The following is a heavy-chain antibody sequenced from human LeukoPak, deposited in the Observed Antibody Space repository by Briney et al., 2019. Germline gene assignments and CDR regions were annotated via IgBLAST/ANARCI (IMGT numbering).Heavy chain of an antibody. J-gene: IGHJ4*02. V-gene: IGHV4-34*01. Sequence: PSETLSLTCAVYGGSFSGYYWSWIRQPPGKGLEWIGEINHSGSTNYNPSLKSRVTISVDTSKNQFSLKLSSVTAADTAVYYCARALYSSSLRDWGQGTLVTVSS. CDR2: INHSGST. CDR3: ARALYSSSLRD. D-gene: IGHD6-6*01. CDR1: GGSFSGYY.